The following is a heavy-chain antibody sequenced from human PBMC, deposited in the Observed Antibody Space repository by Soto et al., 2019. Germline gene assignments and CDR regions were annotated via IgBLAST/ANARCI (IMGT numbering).Heavy chain of an antibody. J-gene: IGHJ6*02. CDR3: ARVRLPGPYGMDV. D-gene: IGHD2-2*01. V-gene: IGHV1-2*04. CDR1: GYTFTGYY. CDR2: INPNSGGT. Sequence: QVQLVQSGAEVKKPGASVKVSCKASGYTFTGYYMHWVRQSPGQGLEWMGWINPNSGGTNYAQKFQGWVTMTRDTSISTGYMELSRLRYDDTAVYYCARVRLPGPYGMDVWGQGTTVTVSS.